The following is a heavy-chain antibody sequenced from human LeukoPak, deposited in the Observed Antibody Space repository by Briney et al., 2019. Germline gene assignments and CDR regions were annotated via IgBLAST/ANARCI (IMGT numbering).Heavy chain of an antibody. V-gene: IGHV4-39*01. CDR1: GGSISSSSYY. J-gene: IGHJ4*02. Sequence: NSSETLSLTCTVSGGSISSSSYYWGWIRQPPGKGLEWIGSIYYSGSTYYNPSLKSRVTISVDTSKNQFSLKLSSVTAADTAVYYCASLYSSSWYSFDYWGQGTLVTVSS. D-gene: IGHD6-13*01. CDR3: ASLYSSSWYSFDY. CDR2: IYYSGST.